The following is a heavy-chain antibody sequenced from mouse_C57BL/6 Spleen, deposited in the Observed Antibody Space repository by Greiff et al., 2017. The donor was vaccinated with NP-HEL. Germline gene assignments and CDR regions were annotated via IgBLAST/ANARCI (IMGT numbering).Heavy chain of an antibody. CDR2: IDPSDSET. Sequence: VQLQQSGAELVRPGSSVKLSCKASGYTFTSYWMHWVKQRPIQGLEWIGNIDPSDSETHYNQKFKDKATLTVDKSSSTAYMQLSSLTSEDSAVYYCARITTVVGDAYWGQGTLVTVSA. V-gene: IGHV1-52*01. D-gene: IGHD1-1*01. J-gene: IGHJ3*01. CDR3: ARITTVVGDAY. CDR1: GYTFTSYW.